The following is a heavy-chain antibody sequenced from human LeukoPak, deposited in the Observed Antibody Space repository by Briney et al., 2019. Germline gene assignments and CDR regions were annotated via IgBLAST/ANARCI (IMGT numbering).Heavy chain of an antibody. V-gene: IGHV3-23*01. J-gene: IGHJ4*02. Sequence: GGSLRLSCAASGLTFMKYSMTWVRQAPGKGLEWVAAITASGASTDYADSVKGRFTISRDNSKNTLCLQMNSLRAEDTAIYYCAKRSAESSGYFDYWGQGTLVTVSP. CDR1: GLTFMKYS. CDR2: ITASGAST. CDR3: AKRSAESSGYFDY. D-gene: IGHD6-19*01.